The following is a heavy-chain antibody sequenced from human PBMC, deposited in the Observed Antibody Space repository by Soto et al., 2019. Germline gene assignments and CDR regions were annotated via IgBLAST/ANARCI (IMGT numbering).Heavy chain of an antibody. Sequence: PGGSLRLSCAASGFTLSRYGLDWVRLAPSKGLEGVAVIWYDGSNKYYADSVKGRFTISRDNSKNTLYLQMNSLRAEDTAVYYCAIVIGSHPYYYYHGMDVWGQGTTVTVSS. CDR2: IWYDGSNK. CDR1: GFTLSRYG. V-gene: IGHV3-33*01. J-gene: IGHJ6*02. CDR3: AIVIGSHPYYYYHGMDV. D-gene: IGHD2-15*01.